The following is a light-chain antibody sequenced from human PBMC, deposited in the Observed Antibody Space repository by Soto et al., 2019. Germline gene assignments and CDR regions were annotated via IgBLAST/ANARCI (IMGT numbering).Light chain of an antibody. CDR1: QSVSSDT. Sequence: PGERATLSCRASQSVSSDTLAWYQQKPSQAPRLLLYGASTRATGIPDRFSGSGSGTDFTLTVSRLEPDDFAVYYCRQYGTSPSWTFGQGTKVEIK. CDR3: RQYGTSPSWT. V-gene: IGKV3-20*01. J-gene: IGKJ1*01. CDR2: GAS.